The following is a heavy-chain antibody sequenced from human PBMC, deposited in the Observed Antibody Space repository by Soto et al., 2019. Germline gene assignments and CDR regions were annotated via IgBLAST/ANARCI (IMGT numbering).Heavy chain of an antibody. V-gene: IGHV3-48*01. CDR2: ITRSSSTM. J-gene: IGHJ4*02. CDR3: ATGTPPKY. Sequence: EVQLVESGGGLVQPGGSLRLSCAASGFAFSNYSMNWVRQATGKGLEWVSYITRSSSTMYYADSVKGRFTISRDNAKNSLYLQMNSLRAEDTALYYCATGTPPKYWGQGTLVTVSS. CDR1: GFAFSNYS.